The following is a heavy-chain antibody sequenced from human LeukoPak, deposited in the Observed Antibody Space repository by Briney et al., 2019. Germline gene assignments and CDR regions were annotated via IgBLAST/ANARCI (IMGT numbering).Heavy chain of an antibody. Sequence: PGGSLRLSCAASGFTFSSYWMHWVRQAPGKGLEWVASIKQDGSDKYYVDSMKGRFTISRDNAKNSVYLQMNSLRAEDTAVYYCARGYGSPDFWGQGTLVTVSS. CDR3: ARGYGSPDF. CDR1: GFTFSSYW. J-gene: IGHJ4*02. CDR2: IKQDGSDK. D-gene: IGHD3-3*01. V-gene: IGHV3-7*01.